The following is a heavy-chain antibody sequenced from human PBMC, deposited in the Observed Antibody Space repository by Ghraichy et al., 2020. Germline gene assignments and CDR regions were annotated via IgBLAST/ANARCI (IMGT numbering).Heavy chain of an antibody. CDR1: GFTFSSYE. CDR2: ISKSGLTM. V-gene: IGHV3-48*03. CDR3: AMGGGWETYWYYDL. D-gene: IGHD1-26*01. J-gene: IGHJ2*01. Sequence: GGSLRLSCAASGFTFSSYEMNWVRQAPGKGLEWVSYISKSGLTMYYADSVKGRFTISRDNAKNSLSLQMNSLSAEDTAVYFCAMGGGWETYWYYDLWGRGTLVTVSS.